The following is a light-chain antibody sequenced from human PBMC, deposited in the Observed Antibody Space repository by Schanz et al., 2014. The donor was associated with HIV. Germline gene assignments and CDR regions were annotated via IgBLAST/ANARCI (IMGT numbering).Light chain of an antibody. V-gene: IGLV2-14*03. J-gene: IGLJ2*01. CDR3: AAWDDSLKGVI. Sequence: QSVLTQPASVSGSPGQSITISCTGTNYDIGGNDFVSWYQQHPGEAPKLLIYAVTDRPSGISNRFSGSKSGNTASLTISGLQAEDEADYYCAAWDDSLKGVIFGGGTKLTVL. CDR2: AVT. CDR1: NYDIGGNDF.